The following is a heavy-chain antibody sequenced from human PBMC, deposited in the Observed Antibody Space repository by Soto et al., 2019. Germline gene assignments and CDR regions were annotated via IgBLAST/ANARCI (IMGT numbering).Heavy chain of an antibody. D-gene: IGHD3-10*01. Sequence: ASVKVSCKASGGTFSSYTISWVRQAPGQGLEWMGRIIPILGIANYAQKFQGRVTITADKSTSTAYMELSSLRSEDTAVYYCARAFWHRGLMVRGVSPPDDAFDIWGQGTMVTVSS. V-gene: IGHV1-69*02. CDR1: GGTFSSYT. J-gene: IGHJ3*02. CDR2: IIPILGIA. CDR3: ARAFWHRGLMVRGVSPPDDAFDI.